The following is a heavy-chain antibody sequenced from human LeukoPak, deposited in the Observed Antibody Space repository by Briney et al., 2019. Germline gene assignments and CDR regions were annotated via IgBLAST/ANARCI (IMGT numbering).Heavy chain of an antibody. J-gene: IGHJ4*02. CDR3: ARVTPLGGMSY. D-gene: IGHD3-16*01. CDR2: ISSISYI. Sequence: GGSLRLSCAASGFTFSSYSMNWVRQAPGKGLEWVSSISSISYIYYADSLKGRFSISRDNAETSLYLRMKSRRAEDPAVYYCARVTPLGGMSYWGQGTLVTVSS. CDR1: GFTFSSYS. V-gene: IGHV3-21*01.